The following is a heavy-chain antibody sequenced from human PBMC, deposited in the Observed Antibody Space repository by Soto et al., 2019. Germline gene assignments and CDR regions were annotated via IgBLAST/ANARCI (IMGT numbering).Heavy chain of an antibody. V-gene: IGHV3-30-3*01. J-gene: IGHJ4*02. CDR2: LSYDGSNK. D-gene: IGHD1-26*01. CDR1: GFTFSSYA. CDR3: ARGGGSYYDPPGSFDY. Sequence: GESLKISCAASGFTFSSYAMHWVRQAPGKGLDWVAVLSYDGSNKYYADSVKGRFTISRDNSKNTLYLQMNSLRAEDTAVYYCARGGGSYYDPPGSFDYWGQGTLVTVSS.